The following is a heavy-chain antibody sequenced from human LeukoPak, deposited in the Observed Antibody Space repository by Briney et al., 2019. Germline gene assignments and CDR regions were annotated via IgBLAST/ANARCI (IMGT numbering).Heavy chain of an antibody. CDR1: GGSISSSNW. CDR2: IYHSGST. D-gene: IGHD6-19*01. Sequence: SETLSLTCAVSGGSISSSNWWSWVRQPPGKGLEWIGEIYHSGSTNYNPSLKSRVTISVDTSKNQFSLKLSSVTAADTAVYYCARVAVAGTWYFDYWGQGTLVTVSS. V-gene: IGHV4-4*02. J-gene: IGHJ4*02. CDR3: ARVAVAGTWYFDY.